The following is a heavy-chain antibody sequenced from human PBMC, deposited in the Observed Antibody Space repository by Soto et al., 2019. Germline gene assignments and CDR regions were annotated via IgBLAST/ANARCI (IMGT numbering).Heavy chain of an antibody. Sequence: PGGSLRLSCAASGFTFSSYWMHWVRQAPGKGLVWVSRINSDGSSTSYADSVKGRFTISRDNAKNTLYLQMNSLRAEDTAVYYCAREEPSYYDFWSGYYPSYNWFDPWGQGTLVTVSS. CDR2: INSDGSST. CDR1: GFTFSSYW. V-gene: IGHV3-74*01. J-gene: IGHJ5*02. CDR3: AREEPSYYDFWSGYYPSYNWFDP. D-gene: IGHD3-3*01.